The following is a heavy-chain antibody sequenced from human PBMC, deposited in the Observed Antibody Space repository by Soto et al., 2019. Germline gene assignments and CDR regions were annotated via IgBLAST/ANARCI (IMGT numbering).Heavy chain of an antibody. Sequence: PSETLSLTCSVSGGPMSNYYWSWIRQPPGKGLEWVGYIYYSGSTNYNPSLKSRVTISLEPSKNQFSLKLSSVTAADTAVYYCARTGGAGTYRVFDYWGQGTLVTVSS. V-gene: IGHV4-59*01. D-gene: IGHD3-10*01. CDR1: GGPMSNYY. CDR3: ARTGGAGTYRVFDY. CDR2: IYYSGST. J-gene: IGHJ4*02.